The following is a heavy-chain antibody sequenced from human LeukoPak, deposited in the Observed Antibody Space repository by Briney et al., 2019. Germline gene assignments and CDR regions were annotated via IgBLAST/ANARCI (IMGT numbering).Heavy chain of an antibody. D-gene: IGHD3-22*01. V-gene: IGHV1-69*05. CDR3: ARESSLNYYDSSGYPYYFDY. CDR2: IIPIFGTA. Sequence: SVKVSCKASGGTFSSYAISWVRQAPGQGLEWMGRIIPIFGTANYAQKFQGRVTITTDESTSTAYMELSSLRSEDTAVYYCARESSLNYYDSSGYPYYFDYWGRGTLVTVSS. CDR1: GGTFSSYA. J-gene: IGHJ4*02.